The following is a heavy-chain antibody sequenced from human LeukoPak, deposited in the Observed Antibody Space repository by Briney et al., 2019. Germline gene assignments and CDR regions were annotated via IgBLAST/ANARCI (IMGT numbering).Heavy chain of an antibody. J-gene: IGHJ4*02. CDR1: GYTFTDYY. CDR2: INPNSGGT. CDR3: ARAPEQQLVPFDY. V-gene: IGHV1-2*02. Sequence: ASVKVSCKASGYTFTDYYMHWVRQAPGQGLEWMGWINPNSGGTNYAQKFQGRVTMTRDTSISTAYMELSRLRSDDTAVYYCARAPEQQLVPFDYWGQGTLVTVSS. D-gene: IGHD6-13*01.